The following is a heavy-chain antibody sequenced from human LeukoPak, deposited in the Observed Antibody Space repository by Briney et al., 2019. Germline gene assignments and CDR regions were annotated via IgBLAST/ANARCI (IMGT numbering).Heavy chain of an antibody. V-gene: IGHV4-4*07. CDR1: GGSMNTYY. D-gene: IGHD2-2*01. CDR3: ASQHIGHASTFY. Sequence: SETLSLTCTVSGGSMNTYYWSWIRQTAGEGLEWIGQVHSSVGTTYNPSLKSRVTIPVDTSKNQFSLKLSTVTAADTAVYYCASQHIGHASTFYWGQGTLVIVSS. J-gene: IGHJ4*02. CDR2: VHSSVGT.